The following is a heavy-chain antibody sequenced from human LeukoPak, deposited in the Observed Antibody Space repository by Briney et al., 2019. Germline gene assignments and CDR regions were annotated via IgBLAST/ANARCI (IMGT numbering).Heavy chain of an antibody. V-gene: IGHV1-69*01. D-gene: IGHD1-26*01. CDR3: ARDARPSFIVGATTLLDP. CDR1: GGTFSSYA. J-gene: IGHJ5*02. Sequence: SVKVSCKASGGTFSSYAISWVRQAPGQGLEWMGGIIPIFGTANYAQKFQGRVTITADESTSTAYMELSSLGSEDTAVYYCARDARPSFIVGATTLLDPWGQGTLVTVSS. CDR2: IIPIFGTA.